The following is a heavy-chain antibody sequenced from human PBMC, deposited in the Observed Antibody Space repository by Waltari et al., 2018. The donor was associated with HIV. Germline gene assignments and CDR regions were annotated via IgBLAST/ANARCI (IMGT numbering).Heavy chain of an antibody. CDR2: INVGNGNT. J-gene: IGHJ5*02. CDR1: GYSFTRYA. V-gene: IGHV1-3*01. D-gene: IGHD3-3*01. CDR3: ATDRGPEAPDFGVVLIYGWFDP. Sequence: QVQLVQSGAEVKKPGASVRISCKASGYSFTRYAIHWLRQAPGQRLEWMGWINVGNGNTKDSKNLEGRVTITTDTSASISYMELSSLRFEDTAVYYCATDRGPEAPDFGVVLIYGWFDPWGQGTQVTVSS.